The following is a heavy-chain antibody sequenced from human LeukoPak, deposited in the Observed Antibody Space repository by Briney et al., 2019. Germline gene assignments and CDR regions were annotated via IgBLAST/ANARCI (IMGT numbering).Heavy chain of an antibody. CDR3: ASYNWNYDMDV. CDR2: INGDGS. CDR1: GFIFSNYW. J-gene: IGHJ6*02. D-gene: IGHD1-20*01. Sequence: PGGSLRLSCVASGFIFSNYWMYWVRQAPGKGLVRVSRINGDGSYGVSVNGRFTISRDNAKSTLYLQMHNLRVEDTAVYYCASYNWNYDMDVWGQGTTVIVSS. V-gene: IGHV3-74*01.